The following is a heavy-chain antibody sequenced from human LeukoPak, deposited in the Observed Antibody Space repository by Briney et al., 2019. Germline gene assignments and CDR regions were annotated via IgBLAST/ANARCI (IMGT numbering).Heavy chain of an antibody. CDR1: GGSISSSSYY. D-gene: IGHD1-26*01. J-gene: IGHJ4*02. CDR2: IYYSGST. CDR3: ARQSPNLLGGATNFDY. V-gene: IGHV4-39*01. Sequence: SETLSLTCTVSGGSISSSSYYWGWIRQPPGKGLEWIGSIYYSGSTYYNPSLKSRVTISVDTSKNQFSLKLSSVTAADTAVYFCARQSPNLLGGATNFDYWGQGTLVTVSS.